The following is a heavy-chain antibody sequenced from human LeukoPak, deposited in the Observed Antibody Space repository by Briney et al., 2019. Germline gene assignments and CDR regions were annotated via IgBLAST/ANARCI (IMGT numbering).Heavy chain of an antibody. V-gene: IGHV1-24*01. CDR2: FDPEDGET. D-gene: IGHD6-19*01. CDR3: ATTRRSGWKNYYYYGMDV. CDR1: GYTLTELS. J-gene: IGHJ6*02. Sequence: ASVKVSCKVSGYTLTELSMHWVRQAPGKGLEWMGGFDPEDGETIYAQKFQGRVTMTEDTSTDTAYMELSSLRSEDTAVYYCATTRRSGWKNYYYYGMDVWGQGTTVTVSS.